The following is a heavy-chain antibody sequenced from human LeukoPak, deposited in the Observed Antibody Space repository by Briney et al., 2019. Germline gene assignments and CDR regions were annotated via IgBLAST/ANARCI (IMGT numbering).Heavy chain of an antibody. D-gene: IGHD3-3*01. V-gene: IGHV4-34*01. Sequence: PSETLSLTCAVYGGSFRGYYWSWIRQPPGKGLEWIGEINHSGSTNYNPSLKRRVTISVDTSKIQYSLRLSSVTAADTAVYYCASAEFGSGYYNWGQGTLVTVSS. J-gene: IGHJ4*02. CDR2: INHSGST. CDR3: ASAEFGSGYYN. CDR1: GGSFRGYY.